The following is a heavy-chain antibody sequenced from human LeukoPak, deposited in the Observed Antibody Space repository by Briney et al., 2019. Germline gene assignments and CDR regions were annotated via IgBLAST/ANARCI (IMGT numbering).Heavy chain of an antibody. V-gene: IGHV4-59*01. CDR1: GGSISSYY. CDR2: IYYSGST. J-gene: IGHJ4*02. D-gene: IGHD3-22*01. CDR3: ARAPKYYDSSGYYVDY. Sequence: PSETLSLTCTVSGGSISSYYWSWLRQPPGKGLEWIGYIYYSGSTNYNPSLKSRVTISVDTSKNQFSLKLSSVTAADTAVYYCARAPKYYDSSGYYVDYWGQGTLVTVSS.